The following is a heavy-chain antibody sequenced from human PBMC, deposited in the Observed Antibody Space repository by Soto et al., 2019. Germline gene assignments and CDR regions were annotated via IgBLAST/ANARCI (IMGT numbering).Heavy chain of an antibody. Sequence: SETLSLTCSVSGDSMNNGDYXXTWIRQTPGKGLQWIGYISYSGSTFYNPSLKTRLAMSVDTSKNQFSVRLRSVPAADTAVYYCARDRAHFYESSGRLDLWGQGMXVTVSS. J-gene: IGHJ4*02. CDR3: ARDRAHFYESSGRLDL. CDR2: ISYSGST. D-gene: IGHD3-22*01. CDR1: GDSMNNGDYX. V-gene: IGHV4-30-4*01.